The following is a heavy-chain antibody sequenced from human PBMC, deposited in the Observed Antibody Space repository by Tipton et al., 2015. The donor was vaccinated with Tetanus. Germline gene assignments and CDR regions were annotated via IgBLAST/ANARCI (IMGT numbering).Heavy chain of an antibody. D-gene: IGHD3-3*01. CDR2: IYYSGST. CDR1: GGSISSGDYY. J-gene: IGHJ6*02. Sequence: TLSLTCTVSGGSISSGDYYWSWIRQPPGKGLEWIGYIYYSGSTYYNPSLKSRVTISVDTSKNQFSLKLSSVTAADTAGYYCAREGHYDFWRGGDYYGMDVWGQGTTVTVSS. V-gene: IGHV4-30-4*01. CDR3: AREGHYDFWRGGDYYGMDV.